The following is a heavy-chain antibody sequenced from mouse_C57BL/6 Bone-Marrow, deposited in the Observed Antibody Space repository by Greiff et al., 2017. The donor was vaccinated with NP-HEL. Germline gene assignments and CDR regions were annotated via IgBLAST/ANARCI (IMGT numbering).Heavy chain of an antibody. CDR3: ASHYGSSYHWYFDV. D-gene: IGHD1-1*01. Sequence: EVKLMESGGGLVKPGGSLKLSCAASGFTFSDYGMHWVRQAPEKGLEWVAYISSGSSTIYYADTVKGRFTISRDNAKNTLFLQMTSLRSEDTAMYYCASHYGSSYHWYFDVWGTGTTVTVSS. V-gene: IGHV5-17*01. CDR2: ISSGSSTI. CDR1: GFTFSDYG. J-gene: IGHJ1*03.